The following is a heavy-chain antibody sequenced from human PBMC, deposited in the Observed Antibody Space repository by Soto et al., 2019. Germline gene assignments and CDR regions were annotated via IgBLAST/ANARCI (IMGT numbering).Heavy chain of an antibody. J-gene: IGHJ4*02. V-gene: IGHV4-30-4*01. CDR1: GGSISSGDYY. D-gene: IGHD5-12*01. Sequence: SETLSLTCTVSGGSISSGDYYWSWLSQPPGKGLEWIGYIYYSGSTYYNPSLKSRVTISVDTSKNQFSLKLSSVTAADTAVYYCARWLGYGPHFDYWGQGTLVTVSS. CDR2: IYYSGST. CDR3: ARWLGYGPHFDY.